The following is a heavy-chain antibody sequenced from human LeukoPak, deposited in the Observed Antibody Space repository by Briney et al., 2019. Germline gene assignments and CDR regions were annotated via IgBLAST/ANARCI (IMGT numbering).Heavy chain of an antibody. Sequence: SETLSLTCTVSGGSIGSYYWSWIRQPPGKGLEWIGYIYYSGSTNYNPSLKSRVTISVDTSKNQFSLKLSSVTAADTAVYYCARGKVGATPDYWGQGTLVTVSS. CDR1: GGSIGSYY. CDR3: ARGKVGATPDY. V-gene: IGHV4-59*01. J-gene: IGHJ4*02. CDR2: IYYSGST. D-gene: IGHD1-26*01.